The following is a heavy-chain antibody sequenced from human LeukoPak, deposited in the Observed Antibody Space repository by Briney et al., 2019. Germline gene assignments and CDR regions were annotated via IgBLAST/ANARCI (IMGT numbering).Heavy chain of an antibody. J-gene: IGHJ4*02. CDR2: IQYDESNK. CDR1: GFTFSSYG. CDR3: AKGSCCSHFDY. V-gene: IGHV3-30*02. Sequence: GGSLRLSCAASGFTFSSYGMHWVRQAPGKGLEWVAFIQYDESNKYYADSVKGRFTISRDNSKNTLYLQMNSLRAEDTAVYYCAKGSCCSHFDYWGQGTLVTVSS. D-gene: IGHD2-15*01.